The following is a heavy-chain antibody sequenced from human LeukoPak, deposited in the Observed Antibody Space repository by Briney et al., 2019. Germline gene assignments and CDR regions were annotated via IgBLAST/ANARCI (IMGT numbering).Heavy chain of an antibody. J-gene: IGHJ4*02. CDR3: ARARYCSDSSCYGDY. CDR2: INTNTGNP. D-gene: IGHD2-15*01. CDR1: GYTFTTYA. V-gene: IGHV7-4-1*02. Sequence: GASVKVSCKASGYTFTTYAMNWVRQAPGQGLEWMGWINTNTGNPTYAQGFTGRFVFSLDTSVSTAYLQISGLRAEDTAMYYCARARYCSDSSCYGDYWGQGTLVTVSS.